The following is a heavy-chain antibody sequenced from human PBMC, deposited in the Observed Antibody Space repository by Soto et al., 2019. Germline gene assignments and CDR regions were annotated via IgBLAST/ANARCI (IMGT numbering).Heavy chain of an antibody. V-gene: IGHV4-30-4*01. CDR1: GGSTSSGDYY. J-gene: IGHJ6*04. Sequence: SETLSLTCTVSGGSTSSGDYYWSWIRQPPGKGLEWIGYIYYSGSTYYNPSLKSRVTISVDTSKNQFSLKLSSVTAADTAVYYCARGIYDWWSGYLTPSYGMDVWGKGTTVTVSS. D-gene: IGHD3-3*01. CDR2: IYYSGST. CDR3: ARGIYDWWSGYLTPSYGMDV.